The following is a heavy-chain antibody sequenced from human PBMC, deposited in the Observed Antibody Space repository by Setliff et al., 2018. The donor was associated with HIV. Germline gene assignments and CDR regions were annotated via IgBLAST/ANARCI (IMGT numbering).Heavy chain of an antibody. CDR3: AVYGRPTYYFDY. V-gene: IGHV1-46*01. J-gene: IGHJ4*02. CDR1: GHSFTTYF. CDR2: INPSGGEP. Sequence: ASVKVSCKASGHSFTTYFLHWVRQAPGQGLEWMGMINPSGGEPSYAQRFQGRVTMTRDTPTSTVFMDLSSLSFEDTAVYYCAVYGRPTYYFDYWGQGTPVTVS. D-gene: IGHD3-10*01.